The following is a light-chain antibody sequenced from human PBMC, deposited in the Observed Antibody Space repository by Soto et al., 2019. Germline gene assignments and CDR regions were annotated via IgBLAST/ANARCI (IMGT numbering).Light chain of an antibody. J-gene: IGKJ1*01. CDR2: GAS. CDR1: ESVSSSY. V-gene: IGKV3-20*01. CDR3: QQYGTSPWT. Sequence: EIVLTQSPGTLSLSPGERATLSCRASESVSSSYLGWYQQKPGQAPRLLIYGASSRATGIPDRFSGGGSGTDFTLTIRRLEPEDFEVYYCQQYGTSPWTFGQGTKVDIK.